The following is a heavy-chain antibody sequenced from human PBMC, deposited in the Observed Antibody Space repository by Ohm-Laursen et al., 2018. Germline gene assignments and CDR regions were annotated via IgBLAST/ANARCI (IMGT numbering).Heavy chain of an antibody. CDR2: IYYSGRT. Sequence: PSDTLSLTCTVSGGSISSGGYYWSWIRQHPGKGLEWIGYIYYSGRTYYNPSLKSRVSVSLDTSKNQFSLKLSSVTAADTAVYYCARGGVHPFDYWGQGTLVTVSS. CDR3: ARGGVHPFDY. D-gene: IGHD2-8*01. CDR1: GGSISSGGYY. V-gene: IGHV4-31*03. J-gene: IGHJ4*02.